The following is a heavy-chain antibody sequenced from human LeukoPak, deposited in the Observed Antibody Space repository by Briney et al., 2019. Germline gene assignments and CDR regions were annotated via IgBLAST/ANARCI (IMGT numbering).Heavy chain of an antibody. D-gene: IGHD4-17*01. J-gene: IGHJ3*02. Sequence: GGSLRLSCAASGFTFSSYSMNWVRQAPGKGLEWVAHIKQDGTEKYYRDSVKGRFTISRDNAKKSLYLHMDSLRVEDTAIYYCVRDQGTTMTSYGFNMWGQGTMVTVSS. CDR2: IKQDGTEK. CDR3: VRDQGTTMTSYGFNM. V-gene: IGHV3-7*01. CDR1: GFTFSSYS.